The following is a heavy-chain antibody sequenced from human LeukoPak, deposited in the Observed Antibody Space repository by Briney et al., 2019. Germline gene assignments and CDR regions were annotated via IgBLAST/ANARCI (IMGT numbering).Heavy chain of an antibody. J-gene: IGHJ5*02. CDR3: ARDGAVLYRYKSGLDL. V-gene: IGHV1-69*06. CDR1: GDTFSNYA. Sequence: SVNVACKASGDTFSNYAINWVRQAPGQGLEWMGRIIPLFGTTNYAPTFERRVTITADTSTSTAYMDLSSLKSGDTATYYCARDGAVLYRYKSGLDLWGQGTLVTVSS. D-gene: IGHD3-3*01. CDR2: IIPLFGTT.